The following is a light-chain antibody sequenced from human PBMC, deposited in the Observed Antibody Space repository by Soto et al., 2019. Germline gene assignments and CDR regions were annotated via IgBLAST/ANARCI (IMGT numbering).Light chain of an antibody. V-gene: IGKV3-20*01. CDR1: QSINGNL. Sequence: EIVLTQSPGTLSLSPGERASLSCRASQSINGNLLAWYQQRPGQAPRLLIIAASRRAAGIPDKFSGSGSGTDFTLTISRLEPEDFAVYYCQQYGGSLTFGGGTKVDIK. CDR2: AAS. J-gene: IGKJ4*01. CDR3: QQYGGSLT.